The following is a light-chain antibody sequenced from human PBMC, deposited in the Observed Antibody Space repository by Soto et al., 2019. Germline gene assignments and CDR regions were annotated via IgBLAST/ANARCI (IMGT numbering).Light chain of an antibody. CDR2: GAS. CDR3: LQYGSSKT. V-gene: IGKV3-20*01. Sequence: EIVLTQSPGTLSLSPGERVTLSCRASQSVSSSYLAWYQQKPGQAPRLLMYGASSRATGIPDRFSGSGSGTDFTLTISSLEPEDFAVYYCLQYGSSKTFGQGTKVEIK. J-gene: IGKJ1*01. CDR1: QSVSSSY.